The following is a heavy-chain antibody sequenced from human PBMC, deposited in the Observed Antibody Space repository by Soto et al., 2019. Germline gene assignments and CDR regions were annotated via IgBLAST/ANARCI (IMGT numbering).Heavy chain of an antibody. D-gene: IGHD2-21*01. Sequence: SETLSLTCIVSGVSLSSSSYYWAWIRQPPGKGLEWIGTIYYNGNTYYNPSLESRVTIDLDTSKNEISPKLNSVTATDTAVYYFGRQDWTYYLDAKNFWGQGTLVTVSS. J-gene: IGHJ4*02. CDR3: GRQDWTYYLDAKNF. V-gene: IGHV4-39*01. CDR1: GVSLSSSSYY. CDR2: IYYNGNT.